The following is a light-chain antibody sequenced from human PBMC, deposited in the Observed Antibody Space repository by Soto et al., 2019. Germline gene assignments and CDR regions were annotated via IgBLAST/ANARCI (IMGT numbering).Light chain of an antibody. V-gene: IGKV1-8*01. Sequence: AIRMTQSPSSLSASPGDRVTITCRASQDISSYLAWYQQKPGKAPNLLIYVASTLQSGVPSRFSGSGSGTDFTLTISRLQSEDFATYYCQQYYESPLTFGGGTKV. CDR3: QQYYESPLT. J-gene: IGKJ4*01. CDR2: VAS. CDR1: QDISSY.